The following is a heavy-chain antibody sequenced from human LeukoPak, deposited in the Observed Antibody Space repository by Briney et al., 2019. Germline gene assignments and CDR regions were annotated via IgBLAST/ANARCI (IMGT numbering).Heavy chain of an antibody. Sequence: GRSLRLSCVGSGFIFSNYDIHWVRQAPGKGLEWVAFIRYGGINQYYADSVKGRFTISRDNSKNSLYLQMNSLRPEDTAMYYCARSRAPTANPDAFDVWGQGTLVTVSS. CDR2: IRYGGINQ. D-gene: IGHD4/OR15-4a*01. CDR1: GFIFSNYD. J-gene: IGHJ3*01. CDR3: ARSRAPTANPDAFDV. V-gene: IGHV3-30*19.